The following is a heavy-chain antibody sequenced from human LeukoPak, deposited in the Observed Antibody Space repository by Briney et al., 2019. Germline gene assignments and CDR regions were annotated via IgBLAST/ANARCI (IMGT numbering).Heavy chain of an antibody. D-gene: IGHD4-17*01. CDR2: IYYSGST. CDR1: GFTFSSYW. J-gene: IGHJ4*02. Sequence: GSLRLSCAASGFTFSSYWMHWVRQAPGKGLEWIGSIYYSGSTYYNPSLKSRVTISVDTSKNQFSLKLSSVTAADTAVYYCARHPVTVTTHFDYWGQGTLVTVSS. V-gene: IGHV4-39*01. CDR3: ARHPVTVTTHFDY.